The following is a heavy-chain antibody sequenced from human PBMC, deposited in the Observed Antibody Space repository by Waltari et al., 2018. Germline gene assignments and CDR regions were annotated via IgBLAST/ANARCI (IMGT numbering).Heavy chain of an antibody. CDR2: IYSGGST. J-gene: IGHJ4*02. V-gene: IGHV3-53*01. CDR3: ARDPSSSKDY. CDR1: GFTVSSTY. Sequence: EVQLVESGGGLIQPGGALRLSCADCGFTVSSTYMRWVRQAPGTGLEWVSVIYSGGSTYYADSVKGRFTISRDNSKNTLYLQMNSLRAEDTAVYYCARDPSSSKDYWGQGTLVTVSS. D-gene: IGHD6-13*01.